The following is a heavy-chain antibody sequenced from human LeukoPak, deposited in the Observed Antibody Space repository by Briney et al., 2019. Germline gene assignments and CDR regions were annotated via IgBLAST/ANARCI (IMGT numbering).Heavy chain of an antibody. D-gene: IGHD2/OR15-2a*01. CDR1: GYTFTSCD. V-gene: IGHV1-8*01. Sequence: GASVKVSCKASGYTFTSCDINWVRQATGQGLEWMGWMNPNSGNTGYAQKFQGRVTMTRNTSISTAYMELSSLRSEDTAVYYCARGGPLSNWFDPWGQGTLVTVSS. CDR2: MNPNSGNT. CDR3: ARGGPLSNWFDP. J-gene: IGHJ5*02.